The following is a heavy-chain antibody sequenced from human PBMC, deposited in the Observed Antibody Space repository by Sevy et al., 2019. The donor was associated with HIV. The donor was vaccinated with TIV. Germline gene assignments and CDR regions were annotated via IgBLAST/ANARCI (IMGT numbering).Heavy chain of an antibody. D-gene: IGHD3-10*01. Sequence: SETLSLTCTVSGGSISSYYWSWIRQPAGKGLEWIGRIYTSGSTNYNPSLKSRVTMSVDTSKNQFSLKLSSVTVAYTAVYYCARVGPTYYYGSGSYSAGYYYGMDVWGQGTTVTVSS. CDR1: GGSISSYY. CDR3: ARVGPTYYYGSGSYSAGYYYGMDV. J-gene: IGHJ6*02. CDR2: IYTSGST. V-gene: IGHV4-4*07.